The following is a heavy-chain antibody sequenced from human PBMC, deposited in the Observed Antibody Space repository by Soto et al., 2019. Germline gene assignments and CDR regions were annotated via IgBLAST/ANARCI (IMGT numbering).Heavy chain of an antibody. Sequence: GGSLRLSCAASGFTFSTYAMSWVRQAPGKGLEWVSTITGRGANTYYADSVKGRFTISRDNSRNTLYLQMNSLRGEDAAVYYCAKDGAVLRFLAGGPLHLWCQGPRVTVSS. J-gene: IGHJ1*01. CDR2: ITGRGANT. CDR3: AKDGAVLRFLAGGPLHL. D-gene: IGHD3-3*01. CDR1: GFTFSTYA. V-gene: IGHV3-23*01.